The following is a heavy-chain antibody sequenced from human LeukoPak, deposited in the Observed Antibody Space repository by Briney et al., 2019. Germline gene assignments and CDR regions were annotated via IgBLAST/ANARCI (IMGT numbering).Heavy chain of an antibody. D-gene: IGHD3-10*01. CDR1: GFTFNTYS. J-gene: IGHJ3*02. Sequence: GGSLRLSCVASGFTFNTYSMNWVRQAPGKGLEWLSYISSSSSIIYDADFVKGRFTISRDNVKNSLYLQMNTLRDEDTAVYFCARDRYGSGTSPDSFDIWGQGTMVTVSS. CDR3: ARDRYGSGTSPDSFDI. CDR2: ISSSSSII. V-gene: IGHV3-48*02.